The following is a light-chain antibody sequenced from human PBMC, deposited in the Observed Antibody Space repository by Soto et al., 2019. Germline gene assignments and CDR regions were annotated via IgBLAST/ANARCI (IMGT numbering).Light chain of an antibody. V-gene: IGKV1-39*01. J-gene: IGKJ4*01. CDR1: QKIYTN. CDR3: QQSYSNIFS. CDR2: ASS. Sequence: DIQLSQSPSSRAASIGERVTIICRASQKIYTNLNWYQVKLGKAPKLLIFASSTLQSGVPSRFSGSGSGADFSLTISSLQPEDLAIYYCQQSYSNIFSFGAGTRVEL.